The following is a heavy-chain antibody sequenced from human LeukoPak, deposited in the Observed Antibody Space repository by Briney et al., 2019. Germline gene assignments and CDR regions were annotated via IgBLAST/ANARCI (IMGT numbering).Heavy chain of an antibody. J-gene: IGHJ3*02. Sequence: PGGSLRLSCAASGFTFSDYYMTWVRQAPGKGPDWVSGISASANSTYYADSVKGRFIISRDNSKNTLLLQMNSLRVDDMAVYYCARGPSCTSTSCYVIGALDIWGLGTTVTVSS. CDR1: GFTFSDYY. D-gene: IGHD2-2*01. CDR3: ARGPSCTSTSCYVIGALDI. CDR2: ISASANST. V-gene: IGHV3-23*01.